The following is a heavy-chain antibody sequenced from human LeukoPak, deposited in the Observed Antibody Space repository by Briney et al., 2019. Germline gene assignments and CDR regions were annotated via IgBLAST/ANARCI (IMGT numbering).Heavy chain of an antibody. Sequence: PGGSLRLSCVASGFTFNNYAMSWVRQAPGKGLEWVSGISTGGGSTYYADSVKGRFTISRDNSKNTLSLQMNSLRAEDAAVYYCAKDRYYSSGTDGKYYFDYWGQGTLVTVSS. CDR1: GFTFNNYA. CDR3: AKDRYYSSGTDGKYYFDY. J-gene: IGHJ4*02. V-gene: IGHV3-23*01. D-gene: IGHD3-10*01. CDR2: ISTGGGST.